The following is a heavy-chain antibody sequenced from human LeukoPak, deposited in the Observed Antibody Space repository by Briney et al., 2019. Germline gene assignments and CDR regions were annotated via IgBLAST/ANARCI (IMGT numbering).Heavy chain of an antibody. V-gene: IGHV3-21*01. CDR1: GFTFSSYS. D-gene: IGHD3-10*01. CDR2: ISSSSSYI. CDR3: ARDPWFGELHYFDY. Sequence: GGSLRLSCAASGFTFSSYSMNWVRQAPGKGLEWVSSISSSSSYIYYADSVKGRLTISRDNAKNSLYLQMNSLRAEDTAVYYCARDPWFGELHYFDYWGQGTLVTVSS. J-gene: IGHJ4*02.